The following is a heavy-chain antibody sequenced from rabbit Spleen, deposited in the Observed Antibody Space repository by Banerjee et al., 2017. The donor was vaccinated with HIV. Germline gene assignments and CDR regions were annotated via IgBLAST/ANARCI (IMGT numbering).Heavy chain of an antibody. V-gene: IGHV1S45*01. CDR1: GVSFSGSSY. D-gene: IGHD1-1*01. Sequence: QEQLEESGGDLVKPGASLTLTCIASGVSFSGSSYMCWVRQAPGKGLEWIACIDTGSSGDTYFASWAKGRFTISKTSSTTVTLQMTSLTAADTATYFCARDLVAVIGWNFNLWGPGTLVTVS. J-gene: IGHJ4*01. CDR2: IDTGSSGDT. CDR3: ARDLVAVIGWNFNL.